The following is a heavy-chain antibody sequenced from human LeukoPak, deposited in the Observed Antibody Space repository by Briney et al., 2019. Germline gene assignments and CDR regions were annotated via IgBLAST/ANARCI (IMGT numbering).Heavy chain of an antibody. D-gene: IGHD3-22*01. CDR1: DGSISSSSYY. CDR2: VYDIGST. Sequence: SETLSLTCTVSDGSISSSSYYWTWIRQTPGKGLEWIGYVYDIGSTKYNPSLKSRVTISVDTSKNQFSLKLSSVTAADTAVYYCARVLRVSYYYYYMDVWGKGTTVTVSS. V-gene: IGHV4-61*01. CDR3: ARVLRVSYYYYYMDV. J-gene: IGHJ6*03.